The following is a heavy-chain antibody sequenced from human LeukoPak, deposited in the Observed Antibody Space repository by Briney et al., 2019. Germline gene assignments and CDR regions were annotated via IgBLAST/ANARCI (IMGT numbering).Heavy chain of an antibody. CDR1: GGSISSGGYF. V-gene: IGHV4-61*08. J-gene: IGHJ4*02. CDR2: VNHSGRT. Sequence: PSETLSLTCTVSGGSISSGGYFWSWIRQPPGKGLEWIGEVNHSGRTNYNPSLKSRVTISVDPSKSQFSLNLRSVTAADTAVYYCARGQFQRDYWGQGTLVIVSS. CDR3: ARGQFQRDY.